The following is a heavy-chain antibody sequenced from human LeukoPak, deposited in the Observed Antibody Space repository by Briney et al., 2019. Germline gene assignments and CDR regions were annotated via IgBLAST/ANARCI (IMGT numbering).Heavy chain of an antibody. CDR2: IRYDGSNK. CDR1: GFTFSSYG. CDR3: ATGGDGYTYYYYYMDV. V-gene: IGHV3-30*02. D-gene: IGHD5-18*01. Sequence: GGSLRLSCAASGFTFSSYGMHWVRQAPGKGLEWVAFIRYDGSNKYYADSVKCRFTISRDNSKNTLYLQMNSLRAEDTAVYYCATGGDGYTYYYYYMDVWGKGTTVTVSS. J-gene: IGHJ6*03.